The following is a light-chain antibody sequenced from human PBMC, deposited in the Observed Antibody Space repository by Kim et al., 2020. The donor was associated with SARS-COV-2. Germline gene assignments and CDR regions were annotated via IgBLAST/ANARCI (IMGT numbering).Light chain of an antibody. V-gene: IGLV2-11*01. Sequence: PGQSVTISCTGTSSDVGGYNYVSWYQQHPGKAPKLMIYDVSKRPSGVPDRFSGSKSGNTASLTISGLQAEDEADYYFCSYAGSFVVFGGGTQLTVL. J-gene: IGLJ2*01. CDR2: DVS. CDR1: SSDVGGYNY. CDR3: CSYAGSFVV.